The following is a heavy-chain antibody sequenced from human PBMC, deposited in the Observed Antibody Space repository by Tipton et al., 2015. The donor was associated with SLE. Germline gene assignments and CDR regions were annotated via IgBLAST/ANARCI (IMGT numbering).Heavy chain of an antibody. D-gene: IGHD5-18*01. CDR1: GGSFSGYY. CDR2: INHSGST. CDR3: ARDKLCDI. Sequence: LRLSCTVYGGSFSGYYWSWIRQVPGKGLEWIGEINHSGSTNYNPSLKSRVTISVDTSKNQFSLKLSSVTAADTAVYYCARDKLCDIWGQGTMVTVSS. J-gene: IGHJ3*02. V-gene: IGHV4-34*01.